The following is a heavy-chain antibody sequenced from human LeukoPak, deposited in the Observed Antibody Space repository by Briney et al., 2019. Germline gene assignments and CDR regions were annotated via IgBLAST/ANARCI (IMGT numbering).Heavy chain of an antibody. D-gene: IGHD5-18*01. CDR1: GYTFTGYY. CDR2: INPNSGGT. J-gene: IGHJ5*02. Sequence: GASVKVSCRTSGYTFTGYYMHWARQAPGQGLEWMGWINPNSGGTNYAQKFQGRVTMTRDTSISTAYMELSRLRSDDTAVYYCARDPKGYSYGENWFDPWGQGTLVTVSS. V-gene: IGHV1-2*02. CDR3: ARDPKGYSYGENWFDP.